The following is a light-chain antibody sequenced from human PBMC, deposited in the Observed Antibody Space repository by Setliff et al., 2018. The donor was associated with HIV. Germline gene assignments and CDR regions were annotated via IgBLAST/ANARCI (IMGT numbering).Light chain of an antibody. J-gene: IGLJ1*01. CDR2: QAT. Sequence: QSALAQPASVSGSPGQSITISCTGTSSDIGRYNLVSWYQQYPGKAPKLMIYQATKRPSGVSNRFSGSKSGNTASLTISGLQAEDEADYYCSNTDSNTYVFGTGTKVTVL. V-gene: IGLV2-23*01. CDR1: SSDIGRYNL. CDR3: CSNTDSNTYV.